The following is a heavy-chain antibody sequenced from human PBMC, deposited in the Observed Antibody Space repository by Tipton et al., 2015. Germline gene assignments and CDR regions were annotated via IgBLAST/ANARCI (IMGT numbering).Heavy chain of an antibody. J-gene: IGHJ5*02. CDR2: TYYRSKFYN. Sequence: GLVKPSRTLSLTCAISGDSVSSNSAAWNWIRLSPSRGLEWLGRTYYRSKFYNDYAASVKSRMIITADPTTNQFSLHLVSVNADDPAVYYCARASYSYGALDWFDPWGQGTLVTVSS. V-gene: IGHV6-1*01. CDR3: ARASYSYGALDWFDP. CDR1: GDSVSSNSAA. D-gene: IGHD5-18*01.